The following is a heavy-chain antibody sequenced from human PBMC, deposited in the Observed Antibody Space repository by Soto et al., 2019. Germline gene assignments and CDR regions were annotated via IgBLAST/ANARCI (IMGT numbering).Heavy chain of an antibody. Sequence: EVQVVESGGGLVQPGGSLRLSCAASGFTFSNYWMTWVRQAPGKGLEWAANIKQDASENFYVDSVKGRFTISRDNAKNSLYLQMNSLRVEDTAVYYCARDSGPRGYDAFDIWGQGTMVTVSS. CDR2: IKQDASEN. J-gene: IGHJ3*02. D-gene: IGHD2-8*02. CDR3: ARDSGPRGYDAFDI. CDR1: GFTFSNYW. V-gene: IGHV3-7*04.